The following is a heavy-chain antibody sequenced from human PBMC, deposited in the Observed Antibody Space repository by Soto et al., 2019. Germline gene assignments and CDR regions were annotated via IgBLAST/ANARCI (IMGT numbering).Heavy chain of an antibody. CDR3: ANSRGGTFLGYHGMDI. CDR2: IIPVFGRV. V-gene: IGHV1-69*01. Sequence: QVQLVQSGPEVKKTGTSVKVSCKASGGSFSSRAISWVRQAPGHGLEWMGGIIPVFGRVNYAEKFQDRVTITADESTGTAYMELSSLKSEDTALYYCANSRGGTFLGYHGMDIWGQGTTVSVSS. D-gene: IGHD3-16*01. J-gene: IGHJ6*02. CDR1: GGSFSSRA.